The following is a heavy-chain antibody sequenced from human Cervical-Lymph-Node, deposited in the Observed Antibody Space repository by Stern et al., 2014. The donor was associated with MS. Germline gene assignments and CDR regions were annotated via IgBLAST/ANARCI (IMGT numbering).Heavy chain of an antibody. V-gene: IGHV2-70*04. CDR3: AREAYYGMDV. J-gene: IGHJ6*02. CDR2: IDWDDSK. CDR1: GFSLTTTGMR. Sequence: QITLKESGPALVKPTETLTLTCTFSGFSLTTTGMRVSWIRQPPGNAPEWLVRIDWDDSKFYSTSLKPRLSISKDSSINQVVLTMTNMDPVDTGTYYCAREAYYGMDVWGQGTTVIVSS.